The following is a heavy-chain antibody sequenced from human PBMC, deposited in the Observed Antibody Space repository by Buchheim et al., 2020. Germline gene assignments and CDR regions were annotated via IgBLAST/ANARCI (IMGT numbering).Heavy chain of an antibody. J-gene: IGHJ5*02. V-gene: IGHV4-39*07. D-gene: IGHD2-15*01. Sequence: QLQLQESGPGLVKPSETLSLTCTVPGGSISSSSYYWGWIRQPPGKGLEWIGSIYYSGSTYYNPSLKSRVTISVDTSKNQFSLKLSSVTAADTAVYYCARGRTSGGGNWFDHWGQGTL. CDR3: ARGRTSGGGNWFDH. CDR2: IYYSGST. CDR1: GGSISSSSYY.